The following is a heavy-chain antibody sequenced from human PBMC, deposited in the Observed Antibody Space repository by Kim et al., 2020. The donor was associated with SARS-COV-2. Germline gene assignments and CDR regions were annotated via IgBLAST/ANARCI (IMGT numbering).Heavy chain of an antibody. Sequence: ASVKVSCKASGYTFTSYGISWVRQAPGQGLEWMGWISAYNGNTNYAQKLQGRVTMTTDTSTSTAYMELRSLRSDDTAVYYCARECSRAINCGGDEDGMDVWGQGTTVTVSS. CDR1: GYTFTSYG. D-gene: IGHD2-21*02. J-gene: IGHJ6*02. V-gene: IGHV1-18*01. CDR2: ISAYNGNT. CDR3: ARECSRAINCGGDEDGMDV.